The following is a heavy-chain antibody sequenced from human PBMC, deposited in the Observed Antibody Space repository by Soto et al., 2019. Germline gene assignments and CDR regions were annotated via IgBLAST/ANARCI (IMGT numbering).Heavy chain of an antibody. CDR1: GYTFTGYY. J-gene: IGHJ3*02. D-gene: IGHD6-19*01. CDR3: ARECIAVAGNAFDI. V-gene: IGHV1-2*04. CDR2: INPNSGGT. Sequence: QVQLVQSGAEVKKPGASVKVSCKDSGYTFTGYYMHWVRQAPGQGLEWMGWINPNSGGTNYAQKFQVWVTMTRDTSISTAYMELSRLRSDDTAVYYCARECIAVAGNAFDIWGQGTMVTVSS.